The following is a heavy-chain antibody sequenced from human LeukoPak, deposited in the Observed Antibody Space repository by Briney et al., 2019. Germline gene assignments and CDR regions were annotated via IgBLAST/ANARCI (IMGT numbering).Heavy chain of an antibody. CDR3: AKEAGYYDFWSGQKYYYYYMDV. CDR2: IWYDGSNK. CDR1: GFTFSSYG. J-gene: IGHJ6*03. V-gene: IGHV3-33*06. D-gene: IGHD3-3*01. Sequence: PGRSLRLSCAASGFTFSSYGMHWVRQAPGKGLEWVAVIWYDGSNKYYADSVKGRFTISRDNSKNTLYLQMNSLRAEDTAVYYCAKEAGYYDFWSGQKYYYYYMDVWGKGTTVTVSS.